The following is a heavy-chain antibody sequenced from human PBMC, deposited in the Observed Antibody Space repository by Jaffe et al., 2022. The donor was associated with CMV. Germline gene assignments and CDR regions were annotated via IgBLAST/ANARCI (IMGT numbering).Heavy chain of an antibody. CDR1: GGSVSSGSYY. CDR2: IYYSGST. V-gene: IGHV4-61*01. D-gene: IGHD5-12*01. J-gene: IGHJ4*02. CDR3: ASANPRWDSGYVKG. Sequence: QVQLQESGPGLVKPSETLSLTCTVSGGSVSSGSYYWSWIRQPPGKGLEWIGYIYYSGSTNYNPSLKSRVTISVDTSKNQFSLKLSSVTAADTAVYYCASANPRWDSGYVKGWGQGTLVTVSS.